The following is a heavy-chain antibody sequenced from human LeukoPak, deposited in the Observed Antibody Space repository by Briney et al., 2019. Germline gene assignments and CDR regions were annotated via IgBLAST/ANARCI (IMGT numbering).Heavy chain of an antibody. Sequence: PSETLSLTCTVSGGSISSISNYWGWIRQPPGKGLEYIGSVSYSGSTYYNPSLKSRVTMSADTSKNQFSLKLYSVTAADTAVYYCARYQETSAWLRHAFDIWGQGTMVTVSS. CDR2: VSYSGST. CDR1: GGSISSISNY. D-gene: IGHD3-16*01. J-gene: IGHJ3*02. CDR3: ARYQETSAWLRHAFDI. V-gene: IGHV4-39*01.